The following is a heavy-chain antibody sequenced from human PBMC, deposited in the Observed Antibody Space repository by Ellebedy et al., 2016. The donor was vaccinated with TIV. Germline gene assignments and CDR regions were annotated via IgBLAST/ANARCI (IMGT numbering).Heavy chain of an antibody. CDR3: ARDKLENSTGYYYNWLDP. D-gene: IGHD3-22*01. J-gene: IGHJ5*02. CDR2: IDPNSGGI. Sequence: AASVKVSCKASGYTFIGYYIYWLRQVPGQGLEWMGWIDPNSGGINLERKFQGRVTMTRDTSISTAYIELSTLTADDTAVYFCARDKLENSTGYYYNWLDPWGQGTLVTVSS. V-gene: IGHV1-2*02. CDR1: GYTFIGYY.